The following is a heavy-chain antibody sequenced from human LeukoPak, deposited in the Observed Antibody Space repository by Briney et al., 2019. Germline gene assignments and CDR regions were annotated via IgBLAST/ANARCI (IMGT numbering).Heavy chain of an antibody. J-gene: IGHJ6*02. CDR1: GGSISSYY. D-gene: IGHD1-1*01. CDR2: IFYSGST. Sequence: PSETLSLTCTVSGGSISSYYWSWIRQPPGKGLEWIGYIFYSGSTNYNPSLKSRDTISVDTSKNQFSLKLSSVTAADTAVYYCARVGGTNYYYYGMDVWGQGTTATVSS. V-gene: IGHV4-59*01. CDR3: ARVGGTNYYYYGMDV.